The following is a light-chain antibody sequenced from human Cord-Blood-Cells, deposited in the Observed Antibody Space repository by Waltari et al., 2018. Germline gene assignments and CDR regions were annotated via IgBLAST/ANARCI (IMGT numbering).Light chain of an antibody. V-gene: IGKV1-33*01. J-gene: IGKJ2*01. Sequence: DIQMTQSPSSLSASVGDRVTITCQASQDISNYLNWYQQKPGKAPKLLIYDASNLETGVPSRFSGSGSGTDFTFTIRSLQPEDIATYYCQQYDNLPYTCGQGTKLEIK. CDR2: DAS. CDR3: QQYDNLPYT. CDR1: QDISNY.